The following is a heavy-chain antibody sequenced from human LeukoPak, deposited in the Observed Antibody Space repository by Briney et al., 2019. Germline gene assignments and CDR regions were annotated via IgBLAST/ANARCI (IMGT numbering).Heavy chain of an antibody. D-gene: IGHD5-12*01. J-gene: IGHJ4*02. CDR1: GFTFSDYE. V-gene: IGHV3-48*03. CDR2: ISSGGYTA. Sequence: PGGSLRPSCAASGFTFSDYEMNWVRQAPGKGLEWLSYISSGGYTADYADSVKGRFTISRDNAKNSVYLQMHSLRAEDTGLYYCARSKRDIVATIGYWGQGTLVAVSS. CDR3: ARSKRDIVATIGY.